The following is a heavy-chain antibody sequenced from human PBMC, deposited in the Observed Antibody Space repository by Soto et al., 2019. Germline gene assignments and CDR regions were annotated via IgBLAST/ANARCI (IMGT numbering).Heavy chain of an antibody. D-gene: IGHD4-17*01. J-gene: IGHJ6*02. CDR1: GFTFSSYW. CDR2: INSDGSST. Sequence: DVQLVESGGGLVQPGGSLRLSCAASGFTFSSYWMHWVRQAPGKGLVWVSRINSDGSSTSYADSVKGRFTISRDNAKNTLYRQMNSLRAKDRAVYYCARAVTTAHYYSGMDAWAQGTTVPVSS. CDR3: ARAVTTAHYYSGMDA. V-gene: IGHV3-74*01.